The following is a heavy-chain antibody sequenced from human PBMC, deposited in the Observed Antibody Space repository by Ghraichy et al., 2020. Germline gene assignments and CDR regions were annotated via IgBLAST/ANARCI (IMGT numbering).Heavy chain of an antibody. CDR2: INANGGST. V-gene: IGHV3-23*01. D-gene: IGHD3-22*01. Sequence: GESLNISCTGSGFTFTSYAMRWVRQAPGKGLEWVSMINANGGSTYHADSVKGRFTISRDNSKNTVYLQMNSLRAEDTAVYYCAKEYLRYDSSGYYNWFDPWGQGTLVTVSS. CDR1: GFTFTSYA. CDR3: AKEYLRYDSSGYYNWFDP. J-gene: IGHJ5*02.